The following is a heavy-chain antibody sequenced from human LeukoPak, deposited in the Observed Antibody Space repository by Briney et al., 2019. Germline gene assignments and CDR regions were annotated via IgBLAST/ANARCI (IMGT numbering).Heavy chain of an antibody. CDR2: INHSGST. V-gene: IGHV4-34*01. D-gene: IGHD1-7*01. CDR1: GGSFSGYY. J-gene: IGHJ5*02. Sequence: PSETLSLTCAVYGGSFSGYYWSWIRQPPGKGLEWIGEINHSGSTNYNPSLKSRVTISVDKSKNQFSLKLSSVTAADTAVYYCAREDLELLFDPWGQGTLVTVSS. CDR3: AREDLELLFDP.